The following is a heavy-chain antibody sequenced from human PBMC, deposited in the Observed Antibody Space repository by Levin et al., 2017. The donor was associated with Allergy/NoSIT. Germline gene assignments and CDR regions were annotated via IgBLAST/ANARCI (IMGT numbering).Heavy chain of an antibody. J-gene: IGHJ4*02. CDR1: GYTFTTYG. CDR3: ARDNRFNRGAEFDPFDH. D-gene: IGHD3-10*01. CDR2: ISSYTGNT. V-gene: IGHV1-18*01. Sequence: GESLKISCKASGYTFTTYGISWVRQAPGQGLEWMGWISSYTGNTNYAQNLQGRVTMTTDTSTSTAYMELRSLRSDDTAVYYCARDNRFNRGAEFDPFDHWGQGTLVTVSS.